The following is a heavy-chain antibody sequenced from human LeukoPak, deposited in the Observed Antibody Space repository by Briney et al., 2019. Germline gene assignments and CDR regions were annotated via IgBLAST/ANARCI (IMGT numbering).Heavy chain of an antibody. D-gene: IGHD3-22*01. CDR3: AKFQANYYDSSGYGCFDY. CDR2: ISGTGGST. CDR1: GFTFNTYS. Sequence: EGSLRLSCAASGFTFNTYSMSWVRQAPGKGLEWVSTISGTGGSTYYADSVKGRFTISRDNSKNTMYLQMNSLRAEDTAVYYCAKFQANYYDSSGYGCFDYWGQGTLVTVSS. V-gene: IGHV3-23*01. J-gene: IGHJ4*02.